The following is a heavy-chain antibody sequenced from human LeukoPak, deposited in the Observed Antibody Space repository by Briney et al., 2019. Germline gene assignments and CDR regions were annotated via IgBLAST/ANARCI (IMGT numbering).Heavy chain of an antibody. CDR1: GLTFSSYG. CDR3: AKVSNELWPSGY. J-gene: IGHJ4*02. CDR2: ISGSGVNT. Sequence: GGSLRLSCAASGLTFSSYGMSWVRQAPGKGLEWVSAISGSGVNTYYADSVKGRFTISRDNSKDTLNLQMNSLRAEDTAVYYCAKVSNELWPSGYWGQGTLVTVSS. D-gene: IGHD3-16*01. V-gene: IGHV3-23*01.